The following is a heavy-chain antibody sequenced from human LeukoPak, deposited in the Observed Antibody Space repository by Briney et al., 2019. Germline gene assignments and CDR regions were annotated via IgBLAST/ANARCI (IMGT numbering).Heavy chain of an antibody. V-gene: IGHV3-48*03. CDR1: GFTFSSYE. J-gene: IGHJ4*02. CDR2: ISSSGSTI. CDR3: ARVRSSGWPRYLEY. D-gene: IGHD6-19*01. Sequence: GGSLRLSCAASGFTFSSYEMNWVRQAPGKGLEWVSYISSSGSTIYYADSVKGRFTISRDNAKNSLYLQMNSLRAEDTAIYYCARVRSSGWPRYLEYWGQGTLVTVSS.